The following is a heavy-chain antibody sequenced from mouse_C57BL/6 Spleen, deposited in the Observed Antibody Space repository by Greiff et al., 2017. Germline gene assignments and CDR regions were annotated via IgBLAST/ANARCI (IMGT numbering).Heavy chain of an antibody. Sequence: EVMLVESVAELVRPGASVKLSCTASGFNIKNTYMHWVKQRPEQGLEWIGRIDPANGNTKYAPKFQGKATITADTSSNTAYLQLSSLTSEDTAIYYCARADYYGSSYYFDYWGQGTTLTVSS. D-gene: IGHD1-1*01. J-gene: IGHJ2*01. CDR1: GFNIKNTY. V-gene: IGHV14-3*01. CDR2: IDPANGNT. CDR3: ARADYYGSSYYFDY.